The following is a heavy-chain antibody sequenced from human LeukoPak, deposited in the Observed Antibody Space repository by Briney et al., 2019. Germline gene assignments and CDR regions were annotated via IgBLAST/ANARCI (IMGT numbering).Heavy chain of an antibody. Sequence: ASVKVSCKASGGTFSSYAISWVRQAPGQGLEWMGRIIPIFGTANYAQKFQGRVTITTDESTSTAYMELSSLRSEDTAVYYCARSDSSGRCYFDYWGQGTLVTVSS. CDR1: GGTFSSYA. CDR2: IIPIFGTA. V-gene: IGHV1-69*05. CDR3: ARSDSSGRCYFDY. D-gene: IGHD3-22*01. J-gene: IGHJ4*02.